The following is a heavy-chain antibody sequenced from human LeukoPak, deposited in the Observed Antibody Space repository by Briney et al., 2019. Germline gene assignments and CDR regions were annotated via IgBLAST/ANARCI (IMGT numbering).Heavy chain of an antibody. CDR3: ARDTIAVAGTRLDY. D-gene: IGHD6-19*01. V-gene: IGHV3-30*04. CDR2: ISYDGSNK. Sequence: PGGSLRLSCAASGFTFSSYAMHWVRQAPGKGLEWVAVISYDGSNKYYADSVKGRFTISRDNSKNTLYLQMNSLRAEDTAVYYCARDTIAVAGTRLDYWGQGTLVTVSS. CDR1: GFTFSSYA. J-gene: IGHJ4*02.